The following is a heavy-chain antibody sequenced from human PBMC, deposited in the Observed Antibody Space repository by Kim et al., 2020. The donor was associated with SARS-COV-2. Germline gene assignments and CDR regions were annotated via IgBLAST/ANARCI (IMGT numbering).Heavy chain of an antibody. D-gene: IGHD6-19*01. CDR3: ARARSGWYYYGMDV. J-gene: IGHJ6*02. CDR1: GFTLSSYD. CDR2: VTTADDT. V-gene: IGHV3-13*01. Sequence: GGSLRLSCAASGFTLSSYDMHWVRQTTGEGLEWVSTVTTADDTYYPASVKGRFTISRENAKNSLYLQMNSLRAGDTAVYYCARARSGWYYYGMDVWGQGTTVTVSS.